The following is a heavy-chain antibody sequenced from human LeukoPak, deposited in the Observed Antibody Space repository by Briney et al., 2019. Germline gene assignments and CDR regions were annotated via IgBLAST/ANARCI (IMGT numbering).Heavy chain of an antibody. J-gene: IGHJ4*02. CDR3: ARALTWGLYYFDY. CDR1: GFTFSSYA. CDR2: INSDGSST. V-gene: IGHV3-74*01. Sequence: PGGSLRLSCAASGFTFSSYAMSWVRQTPGKGLVWVSRINSDGSSTTYADSVKGRFTISRDNARNTLYLQMNSLRAEDTAVYYCARALTWGLYYFDYWGQGTLVTVSS. D-gene: IGHD2-21*02.